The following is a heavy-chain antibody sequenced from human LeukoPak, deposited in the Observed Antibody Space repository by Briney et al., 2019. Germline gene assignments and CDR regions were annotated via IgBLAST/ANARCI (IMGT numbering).Heavy chain of an antibody. J-gene: IGHJ4*02. CDR2: INHSGST. D-gene: IGHD4-17*01. CDR1: GGSFSGYY. CDR3: ARIPGRNRYGEGY. Sequence: SENLSLTCAVYGGSFSGYYWSWIRQPPGKGLEWIGEINHSGSTNYNPSLKSRVTISVDTSKNQFSLKLSSVTAADTAVYYCARIPGRNRYGEGYWGQGTLVTVSS. V-gene: IGHV4-34*01.